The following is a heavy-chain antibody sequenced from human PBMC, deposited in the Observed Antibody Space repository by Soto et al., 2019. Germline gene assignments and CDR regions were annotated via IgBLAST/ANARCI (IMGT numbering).Heavy chain of an antibody. Sequence: GASVKVSCKTSGYTFTSYGISWVRQAPGQGLEWMGWISTDKGKTNYAQKFQGRVTMTTDTSTSTAYMELRSLRSDGTAVYYCATRSPAFDYWGQGTLVTVSS. J-gene: IGHJ4*02. CDR3: ATRSPAFDY. CDR2: ISTDKGKT. CDR1: GYTFTSYG. V-gene: IGHV1-18*01.